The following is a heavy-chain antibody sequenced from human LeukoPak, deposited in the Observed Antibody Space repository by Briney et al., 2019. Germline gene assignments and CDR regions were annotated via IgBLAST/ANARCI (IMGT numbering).Heavy chain of an antibody. CDR3: ASQDYDILTGHYGMDV. D-gene: IGHD3-9*01. CDR1: GVSISSCGYS. J-gene: IGHJ6*02. CDR2: IYHSGST. Sequence: PSQTLSLTCAVSGVSISSCGYSWSWIRQPPGKGLEWIGYIYHSGSTYYNPSLKSRVTISVDRSNNQFSLKLSSVTAADTAVYYCASQDYDILTGHYGMDVWGQGTTVTVSS. V-gene: IGHV4-30-2*01.